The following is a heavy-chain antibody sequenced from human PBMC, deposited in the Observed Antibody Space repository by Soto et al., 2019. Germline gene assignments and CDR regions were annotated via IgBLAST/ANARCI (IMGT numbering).Heavy chain of an antibody. CDR3: AKDHSGSYY. CDR2: ISGSGVST. Sequence: EVQLLESGGDLVQPGGSLRLSCIASGFTFSRSARIWVRQAPGKGLEWVSGISGSGVSTYYADSVKGRFTISRDNSKNTLYLQMNSLRAEDTAMYYCAKDHSGSYYWGQGTLVTVSS. V-gene: IGHV3-23*01. D-gene: IGHD1-26*01. CDR1: GFTFSRSA. J-gene: IGHJ4*02.